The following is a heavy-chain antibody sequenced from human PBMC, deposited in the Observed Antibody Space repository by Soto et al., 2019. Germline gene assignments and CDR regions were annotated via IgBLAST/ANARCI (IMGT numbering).Heavy chain of an antibody. CDR2: MNPNSGNT. J-gene: IGHJ4*02. Sequence: QVQLVQSGAEVKKPGASVKVSCKASGYIFTNYDIIWVRQAPGQGLEWMGWMNPNSGNTGFAQKFQGRVTMTRDTSISTVSLELSSLRSEDTAVYYCARGLDDFEPIAYDYWGQGTLVTVSS. CDR3: ARGLDDFEPIAYDY. CDR1: GYIFTNYD. V-gene: IGHV1-8*01. D-gene: IGHD2-21*01.